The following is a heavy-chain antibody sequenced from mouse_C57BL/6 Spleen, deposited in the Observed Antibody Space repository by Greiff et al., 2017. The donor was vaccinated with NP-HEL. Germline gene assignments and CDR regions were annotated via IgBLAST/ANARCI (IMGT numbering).Heavy chain of an antibody. D-gene: IGHD1-1*01. CDR2: INPNNGGT. J-gene: IGHJ1*03. Sequence: VQLQQSGPELVKPGASVKIPCKASGYTFTDYNMDWVKQSHGKSLEWIGDINPNNGGTIYNQKFKGKATLTVDKSSSTAYMELRSLTSEDTAVYYCARDYGSSPLSYFDVWGTGTTVTVSS. CDR1: GYTFTDYN. V-gene: IGHV1-18*01. CDR3: ARDYGSSPLSYFDV.